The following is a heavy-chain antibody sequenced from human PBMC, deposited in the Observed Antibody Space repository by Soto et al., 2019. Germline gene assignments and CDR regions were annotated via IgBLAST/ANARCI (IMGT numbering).Heavy chain of an antibody. CDR2: LYWNDDR. J-gene: IGHJ4*02. CDR1: GFSLSSIGVA. V-gene: IGHV2-5*01. CDR3: AHSASVPCCYYFDS. Sequence: SGPTLVNPTQTRTLTCTFSGFSLSSIGVAVGWIRQPPGKALEWLALLYWNDDRRYSPSLKSRLTITKDTSKNQVVLTMTNMDPADTATYYCAHSASVPCCYYFDSWGQGTLVTVSS. D-gene: IGHD1-26*01.